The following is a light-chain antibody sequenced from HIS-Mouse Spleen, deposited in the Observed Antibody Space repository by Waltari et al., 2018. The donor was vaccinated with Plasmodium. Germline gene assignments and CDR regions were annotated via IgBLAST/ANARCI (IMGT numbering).Light chain of an antibody. CDR1: ALPNKY. CDR2: EDS. V-gene: IGLV3-10*01. CDR3: YSTDSSGNHRV. Sequence: SYELTQPPSASVSPGPTARSTCAGDALPNKYAYWYQQKSGQAPVLVIYEDSKRPSGIPERFSGSSSGTMATLTISGAQVEDEADYYCYSTDSSGNHRVFGGGTKLTVL. J-gene: IGLJ3*02.